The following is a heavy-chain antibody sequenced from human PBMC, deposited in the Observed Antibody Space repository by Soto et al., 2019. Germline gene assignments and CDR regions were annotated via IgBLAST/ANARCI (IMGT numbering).Heavy chain of an antibody. V-gene: IGHV3-15*07. CDR3: TYSSLSHYYYYYGMDV. J-gene: IGHJ6*02. CDR1: GFAFSNGW. D-gene: IGHD4-4*01. Sequence: GGPLRQSCAASGFAFSNGWMNCVRQAPGKGLEWVGRIKSKTDGGTTDYAAPVKGRFTISRDDSKNTLYLQMNSLKTEDTAVYYCTYSSLSHYYYYYGMDVWGQGTTVTVSS. CDR2: IKSKTDGGTT.